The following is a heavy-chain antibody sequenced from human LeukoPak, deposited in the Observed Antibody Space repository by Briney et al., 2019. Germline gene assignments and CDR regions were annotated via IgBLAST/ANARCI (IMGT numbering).Heavy chain of an antibody. CDR1: GFTFSSFE. CDR3: ASHYGDYSFFDY. Sequence: GGSLRLSCAASGFTFSSFEMHWVRQAPGKGLEWISYIRSGGDAVYYADSVKGRFTISRDNAKNSLYLQMNSLRAEDTAVYYCASHYGDYSFFDYWGQGTLVTVSS. D-gene: IGHD4-17*01. V-gene: IGHV3-48*03. CDR2: IRSGGDAV. J-gene: IGHJ4*02.